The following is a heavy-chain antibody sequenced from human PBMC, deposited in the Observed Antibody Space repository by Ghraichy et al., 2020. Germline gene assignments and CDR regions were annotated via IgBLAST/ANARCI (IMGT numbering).Heavy chain of an antibody. CDR3: ARDGGYFDY. Sequence: GESLNISCAASGFTFSSYSMNWVRQAPGKGLEWVSYISSSSSTIYYADSVKGRFTISRDNAKNSLYLQMNSLRAEDTAVYYCARDGGYFDYWGQGTLVTVTS. D-gene: IGHD3-3*01. CDR1: GFTFSSYS. J-gene: IGHJ4*02. CDR2: ISSSSSTI. V-gene: IGHV3-48*04.